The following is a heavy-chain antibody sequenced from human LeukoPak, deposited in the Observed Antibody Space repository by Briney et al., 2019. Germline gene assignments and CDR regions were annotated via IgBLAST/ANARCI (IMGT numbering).Heavy chain of an antibody. V-gene: IGHV4-59*01. CDR1: GGSISSYY. Sequence: PSETLSLTCTVSGGSISSYYWCWIREPPGKGLEWIGYIYYSGSTNYNPSLKSRVTISVDTSKNQFSLKLSSVTAADTAVYYCARGSIVVVPAAIMPYFDYWGQGTLVTVSS. D-gene: IGHD2-2*01. CDR2: IYYSGST. CDR3: ARGSIVVVPAAIMPYFDY. J-gene: IGHJ4*02.